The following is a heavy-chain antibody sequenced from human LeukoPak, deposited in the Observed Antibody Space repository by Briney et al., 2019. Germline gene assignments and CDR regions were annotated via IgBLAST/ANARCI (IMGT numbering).Heavy chain of an antibody. CDR2: ISGSGGGT. D-gene: IGHD3-10*01. CDR3: AKGLVTGSLDY. CDR1: GFTFRSYG. V-gene: IGHV3-23*01. Sequence: GGSLRLSCAASGFTFRSYGMSWVRQAPGKGLEWVSAISGSGGGTYYTDSVKGRFTVSRANSENTLYLQMNSLRAEDTAVYYCAKGLVTGSLDYWGQGALVTVSS. J-gene: IGHJ4*02.